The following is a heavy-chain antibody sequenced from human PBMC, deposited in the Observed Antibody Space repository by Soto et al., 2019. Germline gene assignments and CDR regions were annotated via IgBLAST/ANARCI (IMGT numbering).Heavy chain of an antibody. CDR2: IYYRGNA. J-gene: IGHJ4*02. CDR1: DDSIDSDKYY. V-gene: IGHV4-39*01. D-gene: IGHD2-21*01. CDR3: ARLEGLATIRDYFDV. Sequence: SETLSLTCSVSDDSIDSDKYYWGGIRQPPGKGLEWIGSIYYRGNAYYNPSLQTRVTISLDKSKSQFSLKLNSVTAADSAVYFCARLEGLATIRDYFDVYGPGALVTGSS.